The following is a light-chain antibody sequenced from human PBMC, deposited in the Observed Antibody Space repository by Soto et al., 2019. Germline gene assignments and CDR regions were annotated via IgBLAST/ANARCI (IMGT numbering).Light chain of an antibody. CDR2: ATS. J-gene: IGKJ4*01. CDR1: QGIAPN. CDR3: QKYSTAPLT. V-gene: IGKV1-27*01. Sequence: DVQMTQSPSSLSAFVGDRVTITCRASQGIAPNLAWFQQKPGKVPKLLIYATSTLQSGVPSRFSGSGSGTDFTLTISSLQTEDVATYYCQKYSTAPLTFGGGTKVEIK.